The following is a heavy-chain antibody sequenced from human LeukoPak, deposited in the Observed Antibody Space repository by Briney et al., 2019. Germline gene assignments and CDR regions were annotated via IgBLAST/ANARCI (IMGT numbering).Heavy chain of an antibody. D-gene: IGHD3-10*01. CDR2: ISYDGSNK. Sequence: GGSLRLSCAASGFTFSSYGMHWVRQAPGKGLEWVAAISYDGSNKYYADSVKGRFTISRDNSKNTLYLQMNSLRAEDTAVYYCAKDQTRVLPWFGDWDNWFDPWGQGTLVTVFS. CDR1: GFTFSSYG. J-gene: IGHJ5*02. CDR3: AKDQTRVLPWFGDWDNWFDP. V-gene: IGHV3-30*18.